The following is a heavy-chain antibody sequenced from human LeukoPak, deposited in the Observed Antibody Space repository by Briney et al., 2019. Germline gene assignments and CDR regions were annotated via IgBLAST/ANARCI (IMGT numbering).Heavy chain of an antibody. Sequence: PSETLSLTCTVSGDSISSSSYYWGWIRQPPGKGLEWIGSIYYSGSTYYNPSLKSRVTISVDTSKNQFSLKLSSVTAADTAVYYCARRSGSYSYYFDYWGQGTLVTASS. D-gene: IGHD1-26*01. CDR1: GDSISSSSYY. J-gene: IGHJ4*02. CDR3: ARRSGSYSYYFDY. CDR2: IYYSGST. V-gene: IGHV4-39*01.